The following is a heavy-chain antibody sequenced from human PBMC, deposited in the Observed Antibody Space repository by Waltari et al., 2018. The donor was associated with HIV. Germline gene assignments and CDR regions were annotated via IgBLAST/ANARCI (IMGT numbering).Heavy chain of an antibody. Sequence: QVQLQESGPGLVKPSETLSLTCTVSGYSISSGYYWGWIRQPPGKGLEWIGSIYHSGSTYYNPSLKSRVTISVDTSKNQFSLKLSSVTAADTAVYYCARGDQSYPRLWFGEFGMDVWGQGTTVTVSS. CDR3: ARGDQSYPRLWFGEFGMDV. J-gene: IGHJ6*02. V-gene: IGHV4-38-2*02. CDR2: IYHSGST. CDR1: GYSISSGYY. D-gene: IGHD3-10*01.